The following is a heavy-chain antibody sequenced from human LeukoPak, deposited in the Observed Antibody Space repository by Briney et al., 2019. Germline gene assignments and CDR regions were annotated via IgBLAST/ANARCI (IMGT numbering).Heavy chain of an antibody. V-gene: IGHV1-46*01. CDR1: GYTFTSYY. CDR3: ARVSWCGGDCYPHYYYYGMDV. D-gene: IGHD2-21*02. CDR2: INPSGGST. Sequence: ASVKVSCKASGYTFTSYYMHWVREAPGQRRKWMGIINPSGGSTSYAQKFQGRVTMTRGTSTSTVYMELSSLRSEDTAVYYCARVSWCGGDCYPHYYYYGMDVWGQGTTVTVSS. J-gene: IGHJ6*02.